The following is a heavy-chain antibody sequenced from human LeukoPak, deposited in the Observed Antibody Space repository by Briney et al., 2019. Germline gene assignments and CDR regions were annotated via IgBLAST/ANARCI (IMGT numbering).Heavy chain of an antibody. CDR1: GFTFSTYT. CDR2: ISDSSGSI. V-gene: IGHV3-21*01. CDR3: AKDASIGADYYYYYMDV. J-gene: IGHJ6*03. D-gene: IGHD3-10*01. Sequence: GGSLRLSCAASGFTFSTYTMNWVRQAPGKGLEWVSSISDSSGSIYYADSVKGRFTISRDNAKNSLYLQMNSLRGEDTAVYYCAKDASIGADYYYYYMDVWGKGTTVTVSS.